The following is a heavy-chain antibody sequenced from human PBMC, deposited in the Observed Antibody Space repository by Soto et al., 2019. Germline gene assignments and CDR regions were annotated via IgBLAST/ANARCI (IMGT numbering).Heavy chain of an antibody. V-gene: IGHV4-31*03. Sequence: PSETLSLTCTVSDASISSDAYYWSWIRQHPGKGLEWIGYIYYSGSTYYNPSLTSRVSISIDTSKNQFSLKLTSVTAADTAVYYCAGSPTTVVTRVDYWGRGTLVTVSS. D-gene: IGHD4-17*01. CDR1: DASISSDAYY. CDR3: AGSPTTVVTRVDY. J-gene: IGHJ4*02. CDR2: IYYSGST.